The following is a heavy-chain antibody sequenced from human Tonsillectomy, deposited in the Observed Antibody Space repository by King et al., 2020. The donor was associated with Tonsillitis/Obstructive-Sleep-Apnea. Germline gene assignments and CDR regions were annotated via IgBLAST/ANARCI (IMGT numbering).Heavy chain of an antibody. CDR3: ARAIPVQIVVVPAAAYYYYMDV. CDR2: ISYDGSNK. V-gene: IGHV3-30*01. J-gene: IGHJ6*03. Sequence: HVQLVESGGGVVQPGRSLRLSCVASGFIFSSYAMHWVRQAPGTGLEWVAVISYDGSNKYYADSLKGRFTISRDNSKKTLYLQMNSLRAEDTAVYYCARAIPVQIVVVPAAAYYYYMDVWGKGTTVTVSS. CDR1: GFIFSSYA. D-gene: IGHD2-2*01.